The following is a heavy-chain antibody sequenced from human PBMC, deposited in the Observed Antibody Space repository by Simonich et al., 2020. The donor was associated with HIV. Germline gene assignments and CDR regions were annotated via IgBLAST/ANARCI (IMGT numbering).Heavy chain of an antibody. D-gene: IGHD6-19*01. CDR1: GFTFSSYA. J-gene: IGHJ3*02. CDR2: LMGSGDRT. Sequence: EVQLLESGGGLVQPGGSLRLSCAASGFTFSSYAMRWVRQAPGKGQGWFSALMGSGDRTYYPDSVKGRFTISRDNSKNTLYLQMNSLRAEDTAVYYCAKEGVGDSSAWLPDAFDIWGQGTMVTVSS. CDR3: AKEGVGDSSAWLPDAFDI. V-gene: IGHV3-23*01.